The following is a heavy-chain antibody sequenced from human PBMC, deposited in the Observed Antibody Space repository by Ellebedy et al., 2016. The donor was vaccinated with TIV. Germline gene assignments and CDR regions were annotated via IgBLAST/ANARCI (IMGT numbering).Heavy chain of an antibody. V-gene: IGHV3-23*01. Sequence: GESLKISXAASGFTFSSYAMSWVRQAPGKGLEWVSAISGSGGTTNYADSVKGRFTISRDISKNTLSLQMNSLRAEDTALYYCARRGDLWGQGTLVTVSS. D-gene: IGHD3-3*01. J-gene: IGHJ4*02. CDR2: ISGSGGTT. CDR3: ARRGDL. CDR1: GFTFSSYA.